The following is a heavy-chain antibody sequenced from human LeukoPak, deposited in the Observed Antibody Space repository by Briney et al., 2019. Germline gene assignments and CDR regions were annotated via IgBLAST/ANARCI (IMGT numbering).Heavy chain of an antibody. CDR3: AKTPYLVGATSFDY. CDR2: ISYDGSNR. J-gene: IGHJ4*02. CDR1: EFTFTNYG. V-gene: IGHV3-30*18. D-gene: IGHD1-26*01. Sequence: GGSLRLSCAASEFTFTNYGMHWVRQAPGKGLEWVAVISYDGSNRYYGDSVKGRFTISRDNSKNTLYLQMNSLRAEDTAVYYCAKTPYLVGATSFDYWGQGTLVTVSS.